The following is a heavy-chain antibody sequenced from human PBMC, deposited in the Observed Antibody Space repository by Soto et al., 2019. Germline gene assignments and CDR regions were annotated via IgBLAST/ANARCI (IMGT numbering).Heavy chain of an antibody. CDR2: LKGRNVGGTI. CDR3: TTASGYSSGQDDH. D-gene: IGHD6-19*01. CDR1: GFTFNDAW. J-gene: IGHJ4*02. Sequence: EVQLVESGGGLVKPGGSLRLSCATYGFTFNDAWLSWVRQAPGKGLEWVGRLKGRNVGGTIDYAAPVTGRFTISSDESQNTLPLQMTGLKIEYRHVYYCTTASGYSSGQDDHCGQGALVTVPS. V-gene: IGHV3-15*07.